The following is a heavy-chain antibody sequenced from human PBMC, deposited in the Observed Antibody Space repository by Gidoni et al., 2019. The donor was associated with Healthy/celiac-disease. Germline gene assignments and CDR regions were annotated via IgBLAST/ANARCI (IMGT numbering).Heavy chain of an antibody. V-gene: IGHV3-30-3*01. CDR3: ASMAAAGTRDY. J-gene: IGHJ4*02. D-gene: IGHD6-13*01. CDR1: GFTFSSYA. CDR2: ISDDGSNK. Sequence: QVQLVESGGGVVQPGRSLRLSCAASGFTFSSYAMHWVRQAPGKGLEWVAVISDDGSNKYYADSVKGRFTISRDNSKNTLYLQMNSLRAEDTAVYYCASMAAAGTRDYWGQGTLVTVSS.